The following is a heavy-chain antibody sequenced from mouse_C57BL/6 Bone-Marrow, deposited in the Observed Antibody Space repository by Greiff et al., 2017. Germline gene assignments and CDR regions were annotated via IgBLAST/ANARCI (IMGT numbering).Heavy chain of an antibody. J-gene: IGHJ2*01. Sequence: EVQLQQSGAELVRPGASVKLSCTASGFNIKDDYMHWVKQRPEQGLEWIGWIDPENGDTEYASKFQGKATITAAPSSTTAYLQLSSLTSEDTAVYYCTYYGSADYWGQGTTLTVSS. V-gene: IGHV14-4*01. CDR1: GFNIKDDY. CDR3: TYYGSADY. D-gene: IGHD1-1*01. CDR2: IDPENGDT.